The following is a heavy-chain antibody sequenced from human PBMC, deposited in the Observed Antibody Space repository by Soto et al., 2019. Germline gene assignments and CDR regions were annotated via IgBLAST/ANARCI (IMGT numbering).Heavy chain of an antibody. CDR3: ATDHYGMDV. CDR1: GFTLTNYA. Sequence: EVQLLESGGGLVQAGGSLRLSCAGSGFTLTNYAVNWVRQAPGKGLEWVSAISGSGGSTNYADSVKGRFTISRDNSKNTLYLQMNSLRAEDTAVDYCATDHYGMDVWGQGTTVTVSS. CDR2: ISGSGGST. V-gene: IGHV3-23*01. J-gene: IGHJ6*02.